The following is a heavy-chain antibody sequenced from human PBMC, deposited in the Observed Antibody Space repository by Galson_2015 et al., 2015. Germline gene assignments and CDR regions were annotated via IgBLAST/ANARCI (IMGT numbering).Heavy chain of an antibody. Sequence: SVKVSCKASGGTFSSYAISWVRQAPGQGPEWMGGIIPIFGTANYAQKFQGRVTITADESTSTAYMELSSLRSEDTAVYYCARAPRAVAGPPGYYGMDVWGQGTTVTVPS. D-gene: IGHD6-19*01. V-gene: IGHV1-69*13. CDR3: ARAPRAVAGPPGYYGMDV. CDR1: GGTFSSYA. CDR2: IIPIFGTA. J-gene: IGHJ6*02.